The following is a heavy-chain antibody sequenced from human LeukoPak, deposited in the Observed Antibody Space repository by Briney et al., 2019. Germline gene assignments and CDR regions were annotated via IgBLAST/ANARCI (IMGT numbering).Heavy chain of an antibody. CDR2: INHSGST. CDR1: GGSFSGYY. CDR3: ARHGPYYDFWSGYSVNYYYYMDV. J-gene: IGHJ6*03. V-gene: IGHV4-34*01. D-gene: IGHD3-3*01. Sequence: SETLSLTCAVYGGSFSGYYWSWIRQPPGKGLEWIGEINHSGSTNYNPSLKSRVTISVDTSKNQFSLKLSSVTAADTAVYYCARHGPYYDFWSGYSVNYYYYMDVWGKGTTVTVSS.